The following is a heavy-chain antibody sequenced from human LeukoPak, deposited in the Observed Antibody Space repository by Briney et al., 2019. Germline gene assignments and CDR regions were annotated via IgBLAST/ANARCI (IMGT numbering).Heavy chain of an antibody. Sequence: SETLSLTCTVSGGSISSYYWSWIRQPPGKGLEWIGYIYYIGSTNYNPSLKSRVTISVDTSKNQFSLKLTSVTAANTALYYCARRYSRSPPPLVWGQGTMVTVSS. CDR2: IYYIGST. CDR3: ARRYSRSPPPLV. J-gene: IGHJ3*01. D-gene: IGHD6-13*01. CDR1: GGSISSYY. V-gene: IGHV4-59*08.